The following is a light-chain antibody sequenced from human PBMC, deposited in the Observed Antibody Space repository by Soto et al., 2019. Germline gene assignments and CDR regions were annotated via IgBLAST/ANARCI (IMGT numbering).Light chain of an antibody. CDR3: SSYTTSSTLI. CDR2: YVS. CDR1: SSDVGGYNF. V-gene: IGLV2-14*01. Sequence: QSALTQPASVSGSPGQSITISCTGTSSDVGGYNFVSWYQQHPGKAPKLMIYYVSYRPSGVSNRFSGSKSGNTASLTISGLQAEDEADYYCSSYTTSSTLIFGGGTKVTVL. J-gene: IGLJ2*01.